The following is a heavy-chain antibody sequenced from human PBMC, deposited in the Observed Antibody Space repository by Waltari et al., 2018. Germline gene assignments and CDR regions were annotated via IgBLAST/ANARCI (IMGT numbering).Heavy chain of an antibody. CDR2: ISYDGSNK. J-gene: IGHJ6*02. Sequence: QGQLVESGGGVVQPGKYLRLSCAASGFTFSSYPFHWVRQAPGKGLEWVAVISYDGSNKFYADSVKGRFTISRDDSKNTLYLQMHSLRPEDTAVYYCARDPRMDVWGQGTTVTVSS. CDR3: ARDPRMDV. V-gene: IGHV3-30*01. CDR1: GFTFSSYP.